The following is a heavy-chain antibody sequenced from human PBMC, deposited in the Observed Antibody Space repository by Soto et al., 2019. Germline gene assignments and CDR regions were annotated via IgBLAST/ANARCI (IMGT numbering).Heavy chain of an antibody. CDR2: IDWDDDK. D-gene: IGHD3-3*02. CDR1: GFSLSSSGMC. J-gene: IGHJ6*02. Sequence: SGPTLVNPTQTLTLTCTVSGFSLSSSGMCVSCIRQPPGKALEWLALIDWDDDKFYSTSLKTRLTISKDTSKSQVVLTMTNMDSVDPARYYCARIVNIYQDSDGLDVWGQGAPVTVSS. V-gene: IGHV2-70*01. CDR3: ARIVNIYQDSDGLDV.